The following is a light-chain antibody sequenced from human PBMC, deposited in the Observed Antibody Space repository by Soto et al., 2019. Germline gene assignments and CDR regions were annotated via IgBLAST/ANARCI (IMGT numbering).Light chain of an antibody. J-gene: IGKJ1*01. CDR3: QQYGSSRT. CDR1: QSVSSSY. Sequence: EIVLTQSPGTLSLSPGERATLSCMASQSVSSSYLAWYQQKPGQAPRLLIYGASSRATGIPDRFSGSVSVTDFTLTISRLEPEDFAVYYCQQYGSSRTFGQGTKVELK. V-gene: IGKV3-20*01. CDR2: GAS.